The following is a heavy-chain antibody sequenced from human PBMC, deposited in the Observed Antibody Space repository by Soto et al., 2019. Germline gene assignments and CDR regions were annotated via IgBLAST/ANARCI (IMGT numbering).Heavy chain of an antibody. CDR1: GDSVSSGNYY. CDR2: ISYSGRT. V-gene: IGHV4-61*01. CDR3: ARDPCSGGNCPVTFDI. J-gene: IGHJ3*02. Sequence: ETLSLTCTVSGDSVSSGNYYRSWIRQPPGKGLEWIGYISYSGRTSYNPSLKSRVTISADTSKNQFSLNLSSVTAADTAVYYCARDPCSGGNCPVTFDIWGQGTMVTVSS. D-gene: IGHD2-15*01.